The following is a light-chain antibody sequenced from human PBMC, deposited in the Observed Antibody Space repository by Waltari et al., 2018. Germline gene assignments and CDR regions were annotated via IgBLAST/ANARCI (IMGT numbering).Light chain of an antibody. CDR3: QQTYSFPLT. Sequence: DIQITQSPSSLSASVGYSVTITCLASQYIRNWLAGYQPKPGKAPGLRIAAASTLQSGVPSRFSGSGSGTDFSLTISSLQPEDFATYYCQQTYSFPLTFGGGTKVEIK. J-gene: IGKJ4*01. CDR2: AAS. CDR1: QYIRNW. V-gene: IGKV1-12*01.